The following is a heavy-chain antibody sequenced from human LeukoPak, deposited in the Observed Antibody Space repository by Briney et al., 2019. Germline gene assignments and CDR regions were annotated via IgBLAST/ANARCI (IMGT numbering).Heavy chain of an antibody. J-gene: IGHJ6*03. Sequence: PSETLSLTCTVSGGSVSSGSDYWSWIRQPAGKGLEWIGRIYPSGSTNYDPSLKGRVTMSLDTSKNQFSLKLSSVTAADTAVYYCARIISGYTYYMDVWGKGTTVTISS. D-gene: IGHD3-22*01. V-gene: IGHV4-61*02. CDR2: IYPSGST. CDR3: ARIISGYTYYMDV. CDR1: GGSVSSGSDY.